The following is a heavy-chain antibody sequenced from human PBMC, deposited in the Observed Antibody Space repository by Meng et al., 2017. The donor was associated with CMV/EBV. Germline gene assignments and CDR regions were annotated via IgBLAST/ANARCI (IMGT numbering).Heavy chain of an antibody. V-gene: IGHV3-20*04. D-gene: IGHD6-19*01. CDR1: GFTFDDYG. J-gene: IGHJ4*02. CDR2: INWNGGST. Sequence: GESLKISCAASGFTFDDYGMSWVRQAPGKGLEWVSGINWNGGSTGYADSVKGRFTISRDNAKNTLYLQMNSLRAEDTAVYYCARTGGWYSFDYWGQGTLVTVSS. CDR3: ARTGGWYSFDY.